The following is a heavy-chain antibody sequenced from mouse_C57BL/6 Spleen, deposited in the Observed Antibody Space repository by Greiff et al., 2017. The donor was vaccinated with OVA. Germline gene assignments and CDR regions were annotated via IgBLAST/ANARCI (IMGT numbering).Heavy chain of an antibody. J-gene: IGHJ2*01. Sequence: QVRLKESGPGLVQPSQSLSITCTVSGFSLTSYGVHWVCQSPGKGLEWLGVIWSGGSTDYTAAFISRLSISKDNSKSQVFFKMNSLQADDTAIYYWARNYYGSSYGDYFDYWGQGTTLTVSS. CDR1: GFSLTSYG. CDR3: ARNYYGSSYGDYFDY. D-gene: IGHD1-1*01. CDR2: IWSGGST. V-gene: IGHV2-2*01.